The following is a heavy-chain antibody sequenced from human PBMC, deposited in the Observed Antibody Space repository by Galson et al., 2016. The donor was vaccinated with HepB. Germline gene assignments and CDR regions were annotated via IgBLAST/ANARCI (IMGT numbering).Heavy chain of an antibody. CDR3: AKDLTIYHSASDY. J-gene: IGHJ4*02. V-gene: IGHV3-23*01. D-gene: IGHD4/OR15-4a*01. CDR2: ISASGDTA. CDR1: GFAFSDCT. Sequence: SLRLSCAASGFAFSDCTMNWVRQAPGKGLEWVSTISASGDTAYYADSVKGRFTVSRDNSWNTLYLQMNSLRAADSALYFCAKDLTIYHSASDYWGRGILVTVSS.